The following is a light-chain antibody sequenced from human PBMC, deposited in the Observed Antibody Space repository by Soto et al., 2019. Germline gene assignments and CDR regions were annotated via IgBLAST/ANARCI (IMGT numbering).Light chain of an antibody. V-gene: IGLV2-8*01. CDR3: SSYTGSNSKV. Sequence: QSALTQPPSASGSPGQSVTISCTGTSGDVGAYNYVSWYQQHPGKAPKLIIYEVGQRPSGVPDRFSASKSGNTASLTISGLQAEDEADYYCSSYTGSNSKVFGTGTKLTGL. CDR2: EVG. J-gene: IGLJ1*01. CDR1: SGDVGAYNY.